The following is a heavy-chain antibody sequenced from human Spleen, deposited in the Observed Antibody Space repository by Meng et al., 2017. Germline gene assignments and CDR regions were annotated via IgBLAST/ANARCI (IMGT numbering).Heavy chain of an antibody. Sequence: QWGSGSSNPFETRALPCAVYGWSFSGYYWSWIRQPPGKGLEWIGEINHSGSTNYNPSLKSRVTISVDTSKNQFSLKLSSVTAADTAVYYCARGPGIAAAGKPFDYWGQGTLVTVSS. CDR1: GWSFSGYY. CDR2: INHSGST. J-gene: IGHJ4*02. CDR3: ARGPGIAAAGKPFDY. D-gene: IGHD6-13*01. V-gene: IGHV4-34*01.